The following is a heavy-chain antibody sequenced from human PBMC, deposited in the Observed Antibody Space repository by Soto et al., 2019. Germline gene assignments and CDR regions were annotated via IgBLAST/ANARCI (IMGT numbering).Heavy chain of an antibody. Sequence: GGSLRLSCAASGFTFSSYSMNWVRQAPGKGLEWVSYISSGSITIYYADSVKGRFTISRDNAKNTLYLQMNSLRGEDTAVYYCVRDRDTYGSGFMDVWGQGTTVTVSS. V-gene: IGHV3-48*01. J-gene: IGHJ6*02. CDR2: ISSGSITI. CDR1: GFTFSSYS. CDR3: VRDRDTYGSGFMDV. D-gene: IGHD3-10*01.